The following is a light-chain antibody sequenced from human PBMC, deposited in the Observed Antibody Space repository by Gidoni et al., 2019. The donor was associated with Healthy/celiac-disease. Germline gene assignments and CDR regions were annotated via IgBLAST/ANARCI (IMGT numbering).Light chain of an antibody. Sequence: ILFTQSPGTQPLSPGERASPSCGAVQRVSSSYLAWYQQKPGHAPRLLIYGASSRAPGVPYRFSGSGSGTDFTLTISRLEPEDFAVYYCQQNDSAPRTFGQGTKVEIK. J-gene: IGKJ1*01. CDR2: GAS. CDR3: QQNDSAPRT. V-gene: IGKV3-20*01. CDR1: QRVSSSY.